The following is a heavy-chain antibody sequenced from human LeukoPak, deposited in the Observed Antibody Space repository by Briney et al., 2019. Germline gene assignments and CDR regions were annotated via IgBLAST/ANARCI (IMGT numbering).Heavy chain of an antibody. Sequence: SVKGSCKASGGTFSTYSVTWVRQAPGQGLQWMGGIIPVFGTANYAQKFQGRVTITTDESTTTAYMELSGLTSEDTAMYYCARVDRYHFYLDVWGKGTMVTVSS. V-gene: IGHV1-69*05. CDR2: IIPVFGTA. CDR1: GGTFSTYS. J-gene: IGHJ6*03. CDR3: ARVDRYHFYLDV.